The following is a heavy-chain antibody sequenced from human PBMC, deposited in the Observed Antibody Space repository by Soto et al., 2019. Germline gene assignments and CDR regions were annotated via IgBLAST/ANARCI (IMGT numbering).Heavy chain of an antibody. CDR2: ISYDGSNK. V-gene: IGHV3-30-3*01. CDR1: GFTFSSYA. D-gene: IGHD2-8*01. J-gene: IGHJ5*02. Sequence: QVQLVESGGGVVQPGRSLRLSCAASGFTFSSYAMHWVRQAPGKGLEWVAVISYDGSNKYNADSVKGRFTISRDNSKNTLYLQMNSLRAEDTAVYYCARAPKLMVYAFDPWGQGTLVTVSS. CDR3: ARAPKLMVYAFDP.